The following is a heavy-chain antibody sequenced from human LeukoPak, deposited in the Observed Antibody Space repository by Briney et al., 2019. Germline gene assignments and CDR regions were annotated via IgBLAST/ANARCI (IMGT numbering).Heavy chain of an antibody. Sequence: PGGSLRLSCAASGFTFSGSAMHWVRQASGKGLEWVGRIRSKANSSATAYAASVKGRFTISRDDSKNTAYLQMNSLKTEDTAVYYCSRGLFDIWGQGTMVTVSS. J-gene: IGHJ3*02. CDR3: SRGLFDI. CDR2: IRSKANSSAT. V-gene: IGHV3-73*01. CDR1: GFTFSGSA.